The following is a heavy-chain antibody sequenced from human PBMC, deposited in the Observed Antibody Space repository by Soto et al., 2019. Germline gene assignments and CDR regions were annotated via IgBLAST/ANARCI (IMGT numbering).Heavy chain of an antibody. CDR2: IYWDDDK. CDR3: AHSVVAGLGYYFDY. V-gene: IGHV2-5*02. J-gene: IGHJ4*01. D-gene: IGHD6-19*01. CDR1: GFSLSRTRVA. Sequence: QITLKESGPTLVKPTQTLTLTCTFSGFSLSRTRVAVGWIRQPPGKALVWLAFIYWDDDKRYSPFLKSSLTITEDTSNNEVVHTMSNMDPVDTATYYCAHSVVAGLGYYFDYWGQGTLVTVSS.